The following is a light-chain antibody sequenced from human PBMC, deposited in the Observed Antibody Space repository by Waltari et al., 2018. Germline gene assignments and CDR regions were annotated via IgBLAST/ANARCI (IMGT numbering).Light chain of an antibody. V-gene: IGKV4-1*01. Sequence: DIVMTQSPDSLAVSLGERATINCKSSQSLSYSSNNKIYLAWYQQRPGQPPKLLIYWTSTRESGVPDRFSGSGYGTDFTLTISSLQAEDVAVYYCQQYYSTPYTFGQGTKLEIK. J-gene: IGKJ2*01. CDR3: QQYYSTPYT. CDR1: QSLSYSSNNKIY. CDR2: WTS.